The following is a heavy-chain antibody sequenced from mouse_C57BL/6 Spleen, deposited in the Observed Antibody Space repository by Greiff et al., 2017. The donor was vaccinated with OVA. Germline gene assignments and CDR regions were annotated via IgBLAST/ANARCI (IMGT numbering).Heavy chain of an antibody. CDR3: ARRGGTGYAMDY. CDR1: GYTFTSYW. Sequence: QVQLQQPGAELVRPGSSVKLSCKASGYTFTSYWMHWVKQRPIQGLEWIGNIDPSDSETHYNQKFKDKATLTVDKSSSTAYMQLSSLTSEDSAVYYCARRGGTGYAMDYWGQGTSVTVSS. J-gene: IGHJ4*01. D-gene: IGHD3-3*01. V-gene: IGHV1-52*01. CDR2: IDPSDSET.